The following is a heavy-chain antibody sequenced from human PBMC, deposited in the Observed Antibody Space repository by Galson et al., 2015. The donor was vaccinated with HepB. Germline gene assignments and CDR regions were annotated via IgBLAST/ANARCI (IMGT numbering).Heavy chain of an antibody. CDR3: ARDLAAVAGEGGGY. CDR2: ISYDGSNK. D-gene: IGHD6-19*01. CDR1: GFTFSSYA. J-gene: IGHJ4*02. V-gene: IGHV3-30-3*01. Sequence: SLRLSCAASGFTFSSYAMHWVRQAPGKGLEWVAVISYDGSNKYYADSVKGRFTISRDNSKNTLYLQMNSLRAEDTAVYYCARDLAAVAGEGGGYWGQGTLVTVSS.